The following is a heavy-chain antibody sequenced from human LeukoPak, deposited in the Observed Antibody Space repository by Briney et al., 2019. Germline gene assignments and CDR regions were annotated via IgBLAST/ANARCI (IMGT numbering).Heavy chain of an antibody. CDR1: GGSISTSY. D-gene: IGHD3-10*01. CDR2: IYTSGST. Sequence: KPSETLSLTCTVSGGSISTSYWSWIPQPAGRGLEWIGRIYTSGSTNYNPSLKSRVTMSVDTSKNQFSLKVRSVTAADTAVYYCARGYSGSGTYHIDYWGQGTLVTVSS. V-gene: IGHV4-4*07. J-gene: IGHJ4*02. CDR3: ARGYSGSGTYHIDY.